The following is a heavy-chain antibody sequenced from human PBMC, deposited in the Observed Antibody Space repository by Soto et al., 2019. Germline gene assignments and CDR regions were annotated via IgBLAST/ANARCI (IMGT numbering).Heavy chain of an antibody. CDR3: AREGEGLDY. D-gene: IGHD3-16*01. CDR2: ISYDGSNK. V-gene: IGHV3-30-3*01. CDR1: GLTFSSYA. Sequence: QVQLVESGGGVVQPGRSLRLSCAASGLTFSSYAMHWVRQAPGKGLEWVADISYDGSNKYYADSVKGRFTISRDNSRNTLYLQMKILRAEDTAVYYCAREGEGLDYWGQGTLVTVSS. J-gene: IGHJ4*02.